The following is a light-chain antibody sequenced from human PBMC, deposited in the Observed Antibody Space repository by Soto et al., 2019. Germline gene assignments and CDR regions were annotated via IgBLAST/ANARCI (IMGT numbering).Light chain of an antibody. J-gene: IGKJ1*01. CDR2: KAS. V-gene: IGKV1-5*03. CDR3: QQYNSWWT. CDR1: QSISSW. Sequence: DIQMTQSPSTLSASVGDRVTITCRASQSISSWLAWYQQKPGKAPKLLIYKASSLESGVPSRFSGSGSGTEFTLTISSLQPDDFATYYCQQYNSWWTIGQRTKVEIK.